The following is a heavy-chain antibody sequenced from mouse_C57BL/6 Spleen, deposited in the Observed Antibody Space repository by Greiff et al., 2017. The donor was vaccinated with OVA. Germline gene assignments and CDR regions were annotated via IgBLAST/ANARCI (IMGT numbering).Heavy chain of an antibody. CDR3: ARDAPVGGWYFDV. CDR1: GYSITSGYD. V-gene: IGHV3-1*01. D-gene: IGHD1-1*01. J-gene: IGHJ1*03. CDR2: ISYSGST. Sequence: EVQLQESGPGMVKPSQSLSLTCTVTGYSITSGYDWHWIRHFPGNKLEWMSYISYSGSTNYNPSLKSRISITHDTSKNHFFLKLNSVTTEDTATYYCARDAPVGGWYFDVWGTGTTVTVSS.